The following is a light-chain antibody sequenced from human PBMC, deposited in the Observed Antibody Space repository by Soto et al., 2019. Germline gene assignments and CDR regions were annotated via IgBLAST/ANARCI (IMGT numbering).Light chain of an antibody. CDR1: QSVSGSY. CDR3: QQYGSSSWT. CDR2: GAS. J-gene: IGKJ1*01. V-gene: IGKV3-20*01. Sequence: EIVLTQSPGTLSLSPGERATLSCRASQSVSGSYLASDHQRPGQAPSLLIYGASSRATGIPDRFSGSGSGTDFTLNISRLEPEDFAVYYCQQYGSSSWTFGQGTKVEIK.